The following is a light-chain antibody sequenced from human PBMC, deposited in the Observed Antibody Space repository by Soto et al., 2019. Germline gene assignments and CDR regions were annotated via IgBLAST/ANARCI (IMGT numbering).Light chain of an antibody. CDR1: QSVSSN. V-gene: IGKV3-15*01. Sequence: EIVMTQSPATLSVSPGERATLSCRASQSVSSNLAWYQQKPGQAPRRLIYGASTRDTGIPARFSGSGSGTEFTLTISSLQSEDFAVYSYQQYNNWPPFTFGPGTTVDIK. J-gene: IGKJ3*01. CDR3: QQYNNWPPFT. CDR2: GAS.